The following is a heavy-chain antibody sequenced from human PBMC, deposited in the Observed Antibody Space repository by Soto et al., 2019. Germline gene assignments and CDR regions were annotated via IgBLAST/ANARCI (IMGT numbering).Heavy chain of an antibody. CDR3: ASAGGLGAVAADY. CDR2: IYHSGST. D-gene: IGHD6-19*01. Sequence: QLQLQESGSGLVKPSQTLSLTCAVSGGSISSGGYSWSWIRQPPGKGLEWIGYIYHSGSTYYNPSLKSRVTISVDGSKNQVSLKLSSVTAADTAVYYCASAGGLGAVAADYWGQGTLVTVSS. CDR1: GGSISSGGYS. V-gene: IGHV4-30-2*01. J-gene: IGHJ4*02.